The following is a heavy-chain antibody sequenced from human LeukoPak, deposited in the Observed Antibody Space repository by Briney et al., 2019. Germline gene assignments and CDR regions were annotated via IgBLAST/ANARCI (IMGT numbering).Heavy chain of an antibody. V-gene: IGHV4-38-2*02. CDR2: IYHAGST. J-gene: IGHJ4*02. CDR3: ARRGSGWYYFDY. CDR1: GYSIRSGYY. Sequence: PSETLSLTCTVSGYSIRSGYYWGWIRQPPGKGREWIGNIYHAGSTYYNPSLKSRVTISVDTSKNQFSLKLSSVTAADTAVYYCARRGSGWYYFDYWGQGTLVTVPS. D-gene: IGHD6-19*01.